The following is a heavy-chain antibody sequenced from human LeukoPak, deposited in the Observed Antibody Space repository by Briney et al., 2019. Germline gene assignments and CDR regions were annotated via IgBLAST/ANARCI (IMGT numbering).Heavy chain of an antibody. CDR1: GYTFTGYY. Sequence: ASVKVSCKASGYTFTGYYMHWVRQAPGQGLGWMGWINPNSGGTNYAQKFQGRVTMTRDTSISTAYMELSRLRSDDTAVYYCARDHGEGYYYYYMDVWGKGTTVTVSS. CDR2: INPNSGGT. CDR3: ARDHGEGYYYYYMDV. J-gene: IGHJ6*03. V-gene: IGHV1-2*02. D-gene: IGHD4-17*01.